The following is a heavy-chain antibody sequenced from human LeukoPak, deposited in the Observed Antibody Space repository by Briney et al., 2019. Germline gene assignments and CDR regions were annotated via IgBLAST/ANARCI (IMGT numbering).Heavy chain of an antibody. V-gene: IGHV3-66*01. CDR3: ARFLPRYYYGMDV. J-gene: IGHJ6*02. CDR1: GFTPSSNY. CDR2: IYSGGST. Sequence: GGSLRLSCAASGFTPSSNYMSWVRQAPGKGLEWVSVIYSGGSTYYADSVKGRFTISRDNSKNTLYLQMNSLRAEDTAVYYCARFLPRYYYGMDVWGQGTTVTVSS. D-gene: IGHD2/OR15-2a*01.